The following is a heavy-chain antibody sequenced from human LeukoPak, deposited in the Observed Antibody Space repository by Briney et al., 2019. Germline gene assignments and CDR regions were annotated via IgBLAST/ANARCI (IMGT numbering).Heavy chain of an antibody. CDR1: GGSISSSSYY. CDR3: ATRAPGYGADY. J-gene: IGHJ4*02. Sequence: PSETLSLTCAVSGGSISSSSYYWGWIRQPPGKGLEWIGNIYYSGSTYYNPSLKSRVTISVDTSKNQFSLKLSSLTAADTAVYYCATRAPGYGADYWGQGTLVTVSS. D-gene: IGHD4/OR15-4a*01. CDR2: IYYSGST. V-gene: IGHV4-39*01.